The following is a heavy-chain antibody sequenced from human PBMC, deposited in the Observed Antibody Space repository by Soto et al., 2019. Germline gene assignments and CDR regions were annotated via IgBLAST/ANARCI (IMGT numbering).Heavy chain of an antibody. D-gene: IGHD6-19*01. CDR2: INAGNGNT. V-gene: IGHV1-3*01. CDR1: GYTFTSYA. Sequence: QVQLVQSGAEVKKPGASVKVSCKASGYTFTSYAIHWVRQAPGQRLEWMGWINAGNGNTKYSQKFQDRVTITRDTSASTAYMELSSLRSEDTSVYYCARDLGGWPDYWGQGTLVTVSS. J-gene: IGHJ4*02. CDR3: ARDLGGWPDY.